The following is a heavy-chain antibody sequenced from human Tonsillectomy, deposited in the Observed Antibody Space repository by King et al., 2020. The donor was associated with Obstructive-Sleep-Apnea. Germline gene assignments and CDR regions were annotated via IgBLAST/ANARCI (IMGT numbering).Heavy chain of an antibody. CDR2: TRVDGSIK. CDR1: GFTFSSYG. Sequence: VQLVESGGGVVQPGGSLRLSCAASGFTFSSYGMHWVRQAPGKGLEWVAFTRVDGSIKYFADSVKGRFTISRDNSKTTLYLQMNSLRAEDTAVYYGAKDVATTQGSDAFDIWGQGTTVTVSS. V-gene: IGHV3-30*02. D-gene: IGHD2-15*01. CDR3: AKDVATTQGSDAFDI. J-gene: IGHJ3*02.